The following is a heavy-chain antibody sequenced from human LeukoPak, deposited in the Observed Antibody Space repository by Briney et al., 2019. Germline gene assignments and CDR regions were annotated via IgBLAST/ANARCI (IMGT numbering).Heavy chain of an antibody. CDR2: ISYDGSNK. CDR3: AKDRGRIAAAGDYYYGMDV. CDR1: GFTFSSYG. V-gene: IGHV3-30*18. J-gene: IGHJ6*02. D-gene: IGHD6-13*01. Sequence: GRSLRLSCAASGFTFSSYGMHWVRQAPGKGLEWVAVISYDGSNKYYADSVKGRFTISRDNSKNTLYLQMNSLRAEDTAVYYCAKDRGRIAAAGDYYYGMDVWGQGTTVTVSS.